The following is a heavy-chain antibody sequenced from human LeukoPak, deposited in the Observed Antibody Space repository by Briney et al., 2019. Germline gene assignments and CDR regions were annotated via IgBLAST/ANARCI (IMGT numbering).Heavy chain of an antibody. Sequence: PGGSLRLSCAASGFTFIIYWMGWVRHDPGKGLGWVANIKQEGSEKYYVDSVKGRFTISRDNAKNSLYLQMNSLRAEDTAVYYCASGCWRGDDWGQGTLVTVSS. CDR2: IKQEGSEK. J-gene: IGHJ4*02. D-gene: IGHD2-15*01. CDR3: ASGCWRGDD. CDR1: GFTFIIYW. V-gene: IGHV3-7*01.